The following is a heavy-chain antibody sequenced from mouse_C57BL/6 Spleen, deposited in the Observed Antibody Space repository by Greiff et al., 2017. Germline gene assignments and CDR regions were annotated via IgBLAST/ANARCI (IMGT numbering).Heavy chain of an antibody. CDR3: TRSNYPYYFDY. D-gene: IGHD2-5*01. J-gene: IGHJ2*01. Sequence: VQLKESGAELVRPGASVKLSCTASGFNIKDDYMHWVKQRPEQGLEWIGWIDPENGDTEYASKFQGKATITADTSSNTAYLQLSILTSEDTAVYYCTRSNYPYYFDYWGQGTTLTVAS. CDR2: IDPENGDT. V-gene: IGHV14-4*01. CDR1: GFNIKDDY.